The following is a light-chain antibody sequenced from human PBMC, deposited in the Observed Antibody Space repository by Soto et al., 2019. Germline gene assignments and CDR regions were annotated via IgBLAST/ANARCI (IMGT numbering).Light chain of an antibody. J-gene: IGKJ1*01. Sequence: EIVLTQSPGTLSLSAGERDTLSCRASQSVGSSYLAWYQQKPGQAPTVLIYGASSRATGIPDRFSGSGSGTDFTLTISRLEPEDFAVYYCQNYDTSPTFGQGTKVDIK. V-gene: IGKV3-20*01. CDR2: GAS. CDR3: QNYDTSPT. CDR1: QSVGSSY.